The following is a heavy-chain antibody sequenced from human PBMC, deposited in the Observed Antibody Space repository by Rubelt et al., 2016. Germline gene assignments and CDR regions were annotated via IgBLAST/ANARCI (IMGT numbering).Heavy chain of an antibody. Sequence: EVQLVESGGGLIQPGGSLRLSCAASGFTVSSNYMSWVRQAPGKGLEWVSGISGWGGDTYYADSVKGRFNISRDNSKNTRYLQMNSLRAEDTAVYFCAKDSRYSGSYWDFDYWGPGTLVTVSS. CDR3: AKDSRYSGSYWDFDY. CDR2: SGWGGDT. V-gene: IGHV3-53*01. CDR1: GFTVSSNY. J-gene: IGHJ4*02. D-gene: IGHD1-26*01.